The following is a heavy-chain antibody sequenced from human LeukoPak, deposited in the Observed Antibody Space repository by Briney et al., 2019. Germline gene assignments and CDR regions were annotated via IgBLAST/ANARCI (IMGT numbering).Heavy chain of an antibody. D-gene: IGHD6-19*01. Sequence: ASVKVSCKASGYTFTSYGISWVRQAPGQGLEWMGWISAYNGNTNYAQKLQGGVTMTTDTSTSTAYMELRSLRSDDTAVYYCARDDSSGWPGIDNYYYYGMDVWGQGTTVTVSS. CDR2: ISAYNGNT. V-gene: IGHV1-18*01. CDR3: ARDDSSGWPGIDNYYYYGMDV. CDR1: GYTFTSYG. J-gene: IGHJ6*02.